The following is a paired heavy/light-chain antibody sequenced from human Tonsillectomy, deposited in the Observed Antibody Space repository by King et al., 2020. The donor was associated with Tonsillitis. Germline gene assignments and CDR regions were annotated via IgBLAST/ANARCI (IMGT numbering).Light chain of an antibody. Sequence: DIQMTQSPSSLSASVGDRVTITCRASQDISSYLAWYQQKPEKAPKSLIYAASSLQGGVPSRFSGSGSGTHFTLTISSLQPEDFATYYCQQYYSYPVTFGPGTKVDIK. V-gene: IGKV1D-16*01. CDR1: QDISSY. CDR2: AAS. CDR3: QQYYSYPVT. J-gene: IGKJ3*01.
Heavy chain of an antibody. V-gene: IGHV1-2*02. CDR2: INPNSGGT. CDR1: GYTFTGHY. D-gene: IGHD4-17*01. J-gene: IGHJ4*02. Sequence: QMQLVQSGAEVRKPGASVKVSCKASGYTFTGHYIHWVRQAPGRGPEWMGWINPNSGGTNSSQSFQGRVTMTRDTSISTAYMELSRLTSDDTAVYSCARARYGDYYYFDSWGQGTLVTVSS. CDR3: ARARYGDYYYFDS.